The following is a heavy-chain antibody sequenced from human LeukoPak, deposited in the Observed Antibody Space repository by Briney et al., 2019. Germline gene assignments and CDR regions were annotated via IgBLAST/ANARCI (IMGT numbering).Heavy chain of an antibody. D-gene: IGHD6-13*01. CDR3: ARAYSSSWSTNWFDP. J-gene: IGHJ5*02. Sequence: PSETLSLTCAVYGGSFSGYYWSWIRQPPGKGLEWIGEINHSGSTYYNPSLKSRVTISVDTSKNQFSLKLSSVTAADTAVYYCARAYSSSWSTNWFDPWGQGTLVTVSS. V-gene: IGHV4-34*01. CDR2: INHSGST. CDR1: GGSFSGYY.